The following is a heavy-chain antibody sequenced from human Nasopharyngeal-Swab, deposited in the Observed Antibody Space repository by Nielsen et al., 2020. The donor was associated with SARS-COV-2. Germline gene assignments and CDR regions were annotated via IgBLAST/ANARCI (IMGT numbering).Heavy chain of an antibody. CDR3: ARAIRITIFGVVASFDY. CDR2: IYYSGST. D-gene: IGHD3-3*01. V-gene: IGHV4-59*01. J-gene: IGHJ4*02. CDR1: GGSISSYY. Sequence: GSLRLSCTVSGGSISSYYWSWIRQPPGKGLEWIGYIYYSGSTNYNPSLKSRVTISVDTSKNQFSLKLSSVTAADTAVYYCARAIRITIFGVVASFDYWGRGTLVTVSS.